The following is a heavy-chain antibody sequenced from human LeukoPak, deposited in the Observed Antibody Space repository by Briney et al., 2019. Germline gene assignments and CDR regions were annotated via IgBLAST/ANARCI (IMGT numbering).Heavy chain of an antibody. J-gene: IGHJ5*02. CDR2: IIPIFGTA. Sequence: GASVKVSCKASGGTFSSYAISWVRQAPGQGLEWMGGIIPIFGTANYAQKFQGRVTITADESTSTAYMELSSLRSEDTAVYYCARGEVGYCSSTSCYAWFDPWGQGTLVTVSS. D-gene: IGHD2-2*01. V-gene: IGHV1-69*13. CDR1: GGTFSSYA. CDR3: ARGEVGYCSSTSCYAWFDP.